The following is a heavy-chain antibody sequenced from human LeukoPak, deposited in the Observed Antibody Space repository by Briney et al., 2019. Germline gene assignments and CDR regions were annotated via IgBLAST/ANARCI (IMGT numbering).Heavy chain of an antibody. CDR2: IYYSGST. CDR1: GGSISSGDYY. D-gene: IGHD3-10*01. J-gene: IGHJ4*02. CDR3: ARDHITMVRGVDY. V-gene: IGHV4-30-4*01. Sequence: SETLSLTCTVSGGSISSGDYYWSWIRQPPGKGLEWIGYIYYSGSTYYNPSLKSRVTKSVDTSKNQFSLKLSSVTAADTAVYYCARDHITMVRGVDYWGQGTLVTVSS.